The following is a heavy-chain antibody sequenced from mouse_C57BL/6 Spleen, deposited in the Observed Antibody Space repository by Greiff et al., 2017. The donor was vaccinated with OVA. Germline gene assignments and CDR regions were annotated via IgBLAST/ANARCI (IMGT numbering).Heavy chain of an antibody. V-gene: IGHV1-52*01. Sequence: VQLQQPGAELVRPGSSVKLSCKASGYTFTSYWMHWVKQRPIQGLEWIGNIDPSDSETHYNQKFKDKATLTVDKSSSKAYMQLSSLTSEDSAVYYCARGGGGNFYWYFDVWGTGTTVTVSS. CDR3: ARGGGGNFYWYFDV. J-gene: IGHJ1*03. CDR1: GYTFTSYW. D-gene: IGHD2-1*01. CDR2: IDPSDSET.